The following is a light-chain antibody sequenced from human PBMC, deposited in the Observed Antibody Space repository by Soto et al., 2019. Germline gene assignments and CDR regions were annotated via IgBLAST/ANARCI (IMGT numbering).Light chain of an antibody. CDR2: DVT. J-gene: IGLJ1*01. V-gene: IGLV2-11*01. CDR3: CSYAGSYTFV. CDR1: SMDVGVYYY. Sequence: HSALTQPRSVSGSPGQSVTISCTGTSMDVGVYYYVSWYQQHPGKAPKLMIYDVTKRTSGVPDRFSGAKSANTACLTISGLQAEDDADYYCCSYAGSYTFVFGTGTKVTVL.